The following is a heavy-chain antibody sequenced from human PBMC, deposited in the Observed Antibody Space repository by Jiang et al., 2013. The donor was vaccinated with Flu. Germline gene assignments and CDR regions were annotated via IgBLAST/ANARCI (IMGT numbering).Heavy chain of an antibody. D-gene: IGHD2-21*02. V-gene: IGHV1-69*01. CDR3: ARSLAYCGGDCYSREPQKYYFDY. CDR2: IIPIFGTA. Sequence: GAEVKKPGSSVKVSCKASGGTFSSYAISWVRQAPGQGLEWMGGIIPIFGTANYAQKFQGRVTITADESTSTAYMELSSLRSEDTAVYYCARSLAYCGGDCYSREPQKYYFDYWGQGTLVTVSS. J-gene: IGHJ4*02. CDR1: GGTFSSYA.